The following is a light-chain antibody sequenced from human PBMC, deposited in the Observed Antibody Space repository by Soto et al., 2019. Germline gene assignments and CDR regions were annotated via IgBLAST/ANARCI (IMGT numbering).Light chain of an antibody. CDR1: SNDVGGYNF. J-gene: IGLJ7*01. V-gene: IGLV2-14*01. CDR2: EVT. CDR3: SSFTTISTAV. Sequence: QSALTQPASVSGSPGQSITISCTGTSNDVGGYNFVSWYQQYPGTAPKLIIYEVTNRPSGVSDRFSGSKSGNTASLTISGLQAEDEADYYCSSFTTISTAVFGGGTQLTVL.